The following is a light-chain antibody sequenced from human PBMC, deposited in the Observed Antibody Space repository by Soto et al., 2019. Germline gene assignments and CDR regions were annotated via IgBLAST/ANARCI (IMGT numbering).Light chain of an antibody. V-gene: IGKV3-11*01. CDR1: QSVSSY. CDR3: QQRGNWPPYT. CDR2: DAS. Sequence: SVLTQSPATLSLSPGERATLSCRASQSVSSYLAWYQQKPGQAPRLLIYDASNRATGIPARFSGSGSGTDFTLNISSLEPEDFAVYYCQQRGNWPPYTFGQGTKLEIK. J-gene: IGKJ2*01.